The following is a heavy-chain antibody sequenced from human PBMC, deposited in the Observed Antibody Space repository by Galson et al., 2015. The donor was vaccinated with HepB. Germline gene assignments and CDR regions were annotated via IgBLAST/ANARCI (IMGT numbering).Heavy chain of an antibody. CDR2: IYYSGST. CDR3: ARHQLPGNNYYYGMDV. D-gene: IGHD4-23*01. V-gene: IGHV4-39*01. J-gene: IGHJ6*02. Sequence: ETLSLTCTVSGGSISSSSYYWGWIRQPPGKGLEWIGSIYYSGSTYYNPSLKSRVTISVDTSKNQFSLKLSSVTAADTAVYYCARHQLPGNNYYYGMDVWGQGTTVTVSS. CDR1: GGSISSSSYY.